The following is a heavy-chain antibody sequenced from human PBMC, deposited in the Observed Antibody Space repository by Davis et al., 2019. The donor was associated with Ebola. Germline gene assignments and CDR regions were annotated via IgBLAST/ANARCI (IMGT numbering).Heavy chain of an antibody. V-gene: IGHV4-39*07. D-gene: IGHD3-10*01. Sequence: SETLSLTCSVSGGSITSNGYYWSWIRQPPGKGLEWIGEINHSGSTNYNPSLKSRVTISVDTSKNQFSLKLSSVTAADTAVYYCARDRGMVRGVGFDYWGQGTLVTVSS. CDR2: INHSGST. CDR3: ARDRGMVRGVGFDY. J-gene: IGHJ4*02. CDR1: GGSITSNGYY.